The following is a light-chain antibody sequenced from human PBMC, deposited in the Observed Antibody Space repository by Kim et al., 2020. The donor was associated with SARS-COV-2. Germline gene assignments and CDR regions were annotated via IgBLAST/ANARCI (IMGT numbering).Light chain of an antibody. CDR1: SSDVGGYPY. V-gene: IGLV2-14*03. J-gene: IGLJ3*02. Sequence: QSVVTQPASVSGSPGQSITISCTGTSSDVGGYPYVSWYQQHPGKAPKLIVFHVTDRPSGVSNRFSGSKFGNTASLTISGLQADDEAHYYCTSYTTSSTWVFGGGTQLTVL. CDR2: HVT. CDR3: TSYTTSSTWV.